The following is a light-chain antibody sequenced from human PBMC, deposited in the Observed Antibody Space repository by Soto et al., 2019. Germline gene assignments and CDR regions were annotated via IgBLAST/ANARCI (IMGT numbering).Light chain of an antibody. V-gene: IGKV1-39*01. CDR3: QQNYRNTPWT. CDR1: QTISRY. CDR2: SAS. Sequence: DIQMTQSPSSLSASVGERVNVTCRASQTISRYVNWYQQKPGKAPTLLISSASSLEGGVPSRFSGGGSGTTFTLTIAGLQPEDFATYYCQQNYRNTPWTFGQGTKV. J-gene: IGKJ1*01.